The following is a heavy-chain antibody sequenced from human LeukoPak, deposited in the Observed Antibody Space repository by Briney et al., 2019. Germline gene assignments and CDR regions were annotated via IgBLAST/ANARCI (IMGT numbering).Heavy chain of an antibody. J-gene: IGHJ4*02. CDR2: IRYDGTNK. Sequence: GGSLRLSCAASGFTFSSYGMHWVRQAPGEGLEWMAFIRYDGTNKYYVDSVKGRFTISRDNSKNTLYLQMNSLRVEDTAVYYCAKDRATSSWFDYSGQGTLVTVSS. CDR3: AKDRATSSWFDY. D-gene: IGHD6-13*01. CDR1: GFTFSSYG. V-gene: IGHV3-30*02.